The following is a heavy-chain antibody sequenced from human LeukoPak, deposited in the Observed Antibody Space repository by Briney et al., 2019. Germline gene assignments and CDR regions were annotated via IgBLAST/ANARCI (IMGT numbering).Heavy chain of an antibody. CDR1: GASISGYY. Sequence: SETLSLTCTVSGASISGYYWSWIRQPPGKGLEWIGYIYYSGSTNYNPSLKSRVTISVDTSKNQFSLKLSSVTAADTAVYYCARGYSYGAYWFDPWGQGTLATVSS. CDR2: IYYSGST. D-gene: IGHD5-18*01. V-gene: IGHV4-59*01. CDR3: ARGYSYGAYWFDP. J-gene: IGHJ5*02.